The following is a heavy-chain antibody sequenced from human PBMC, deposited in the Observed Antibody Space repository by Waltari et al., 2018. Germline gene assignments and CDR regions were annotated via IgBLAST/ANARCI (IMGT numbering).Heavy chain of an antibody. J-gene: IGHJ4*02. CDR3: AKRWAIYYFEY. V-gene: IGHV3-23*04. CDR1: GFTFKNFA. D-gene: IGHD3-9*01. Sequence: EVQLVESGGGLVQPGGSLRLSCAASGFTFKNFAMSWVRQAPGKGVEGVSTITESGDTFYADSVKGRFATSRDNYKNTLSLQMNSLRAEDTAVYYCAKRWAIYYFEYWGQGNLVTVSS. CDR2: ITESGDT.